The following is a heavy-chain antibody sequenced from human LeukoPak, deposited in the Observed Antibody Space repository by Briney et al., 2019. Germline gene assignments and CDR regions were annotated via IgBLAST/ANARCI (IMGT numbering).Heavy chain of an antibody. CDR1: GFTFSSYW. V-gene: IGHV3-7*01. CDR2: IKQDGSEK. CDR3: ARGWDYYCYGRDV. D-gene: IGHD3-16*01. J-gene: IGHJ6*02. Sequence: GGSLRLSCAASGFTFSSYWMSWVRQAPGKGLEWVANIKQDGSEKYYVDSVKGRFTISRDNAKNSLYLQMNSLRAEDTAVYYCARGWDYYCYGRDVWGQGTTITVSS.